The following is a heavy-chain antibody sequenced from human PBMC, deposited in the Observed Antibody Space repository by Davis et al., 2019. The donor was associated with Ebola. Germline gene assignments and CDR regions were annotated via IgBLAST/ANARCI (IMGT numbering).Heavy chain of an antibody. CDR1: GFTFSSYA. V-gene: IGHV3-23*01. Sequence: GESLKISCEASGFTFSSYAMGWVRQAPGKGLEWVSRIGGSGDTADYGDSVRGRFTISRDNAKNTLYLQMNSLRVEDTAVYFCARGGAVAPDWGPGTLVTVSS. D-gene: IGHD4-23*01. CDR2: IGGSGDTA. J-gene: IGHJ4*02. CDR3: ARGGAVAPD.